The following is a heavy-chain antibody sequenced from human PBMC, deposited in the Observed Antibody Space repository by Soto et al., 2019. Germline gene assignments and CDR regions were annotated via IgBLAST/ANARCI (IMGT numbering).Heavy chain of an antibody. Sequence: GGSLRLSCAASGFTFSSYAMHWVRQAPGKGLEWVAEISYDGSDKDYADSVKGRFTISRDNSKNTLYLQMNSLTVEDTAVYYCARGYCSGGSCPPDYWGQGTLVTVS. D-gene: IGHD2-15*01. CDR2: ISYDGSDK. J-gene: IGHJ4*02. V-gene: IGHV3-30-3*01. CDR3: ARGYCSGGSCPPDY. CDR1: GFTFSSYA.